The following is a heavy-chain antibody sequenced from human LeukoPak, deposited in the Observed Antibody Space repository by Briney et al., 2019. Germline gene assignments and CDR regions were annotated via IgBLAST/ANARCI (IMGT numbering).Heavy chain of an antibody. Sequence: GGSLRLSCAASGFLFTSSAMSWVRQAPGKGLEWVSAVSGSGHSTYYADSVKGRFTVSRDNSKDTMYLQMNSLRAEDTAVYFCAKEPHLLIGYYTDYFDFWGQGTLVTVSS. CDR2: VSGSGHST. CDR1: GFLFTSSA. CDR3: AKEPHLLIGYYTDYFDF. D-gene: IGHD3-9*01. J-gene: IGHJ4*02. V-gene: IGHV3-23*01.